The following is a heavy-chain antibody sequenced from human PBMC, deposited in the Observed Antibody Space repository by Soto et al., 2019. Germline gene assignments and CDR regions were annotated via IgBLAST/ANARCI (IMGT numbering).Heavy chain of an antibody. CDR2: IDGDGSMT. V-gene: IGHV3-74*01. CDR1: GFSLRDYY. Sequence: EVQLVESGGGLVQPGGSLRLSCAVSGFSLRDYYMHWVRQVPGKGLMWVSHIDGDGSMTDYADSVKGRFTVSRENAKNMLHLQMNSLKDDDTAVYYCGSGGQPYAIDIWGQGTMVTVSS. J-gene: IGHJ3*02. CDR3: GSGGQPYAIDI. D-gene: IGHD2-2*01.